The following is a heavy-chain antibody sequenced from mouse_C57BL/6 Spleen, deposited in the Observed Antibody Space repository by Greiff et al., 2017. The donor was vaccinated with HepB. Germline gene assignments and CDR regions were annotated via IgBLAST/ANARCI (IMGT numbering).Heavy chain of an antibody. J-gene: IGHJ3*01. V-gene: IGHV14-1*01. D-gene: IGHD1-1*01. CDR2: IDPEDGDT. Sequence: EVKLMESGAELVRPGASVKLSCTASGFNIKDYYMHWVKQRPEQGLEWIGRIDPEDGDTEYAPKFQGKATMTADTSSNTAYLQLSSLTSEDTAVYYCTTWGTTVVEAWFAYWVQGTLVTVSA. CDR1: GFNIKDYY. CDR3: TTWGTTVVEAWFAY.